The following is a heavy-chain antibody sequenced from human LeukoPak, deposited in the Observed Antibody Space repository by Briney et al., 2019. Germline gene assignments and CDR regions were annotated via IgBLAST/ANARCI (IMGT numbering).Heavy chain of an antibody. Sequence: GGSLRLSCVASGFAFNEFTMHWVRQAPGKGLEWVSLITWDGATTYYADSVKGRFTISRDNSKNSLYPQMNSLTTEGTALYYCGKDLAGSYLIDYWGQGTLVTVSS. CDR3: GKDLAGSYLIDY. CDR2: ITWDGATT. CDR1: GFAFNEFT. V-gene: IGHV3-43*01. J-gene: IGHJ4*02. D-gene: IGHD1-26*01.